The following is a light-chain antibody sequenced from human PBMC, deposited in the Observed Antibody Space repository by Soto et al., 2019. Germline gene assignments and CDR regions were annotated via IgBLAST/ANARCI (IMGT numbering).Light chain of an antibody. J-gene: IGKJ1*01. CDR2: DVS. V-gene: IGKV3-20*01. CDR1: QSVGGSY. Sequence: EIVLTQSPGTLSLSPGERATLSCRASQSVGGSYVAWYQQKPGQAPRLLMYDVSSRAAGIADRFSGSGSGTDFTLTISRLEPEDFAVYYCQQYGGLPRTFGQGTKVEIK. CDR3: QQYGGLPRT.